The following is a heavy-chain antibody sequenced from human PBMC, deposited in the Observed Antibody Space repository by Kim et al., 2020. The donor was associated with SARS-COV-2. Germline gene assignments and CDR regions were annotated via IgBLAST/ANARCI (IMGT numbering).Heavy chain of an antibody. J-gene: IGHJ4*01. V-gene: IGHV4-31*03. Sequence: SETLSLTCTVSRGSISSDDYCWSWIRQHPGKGLEWIGYIYYSGSSYDNPSLKIRITIAVYKTKNQFSLNLISVTDAAMYFYARAVESCLYDRFTWYNFD. CDR2: IYYSGSS. D-gene: IGHD3-16*02. CDR1: RGSISSDDYC. CDR3: ARAVESCLYDRFTWYNFD.